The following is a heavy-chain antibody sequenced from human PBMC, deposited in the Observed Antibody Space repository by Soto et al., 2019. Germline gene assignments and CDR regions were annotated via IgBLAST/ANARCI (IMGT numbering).Heavy chain of an antibody. CDR3: ATSVAVAAIYDY. CDR1: GYTLTELS. V-gene: IGHV1-24*01. J-gene: IGHJ4*02. CDR2: FDPEDGET. Sequence: ASVKVSCKVSGYTLTELSMHWVRQAPGKGLEWMGGFDPEDGETIYAQKFQGRVTVTEDTSTDTAYMELSSLRSEDTAVYYCATSVAVAAIYDYWGQGTLVTVSS. D-gene: IGHD6-19*01.